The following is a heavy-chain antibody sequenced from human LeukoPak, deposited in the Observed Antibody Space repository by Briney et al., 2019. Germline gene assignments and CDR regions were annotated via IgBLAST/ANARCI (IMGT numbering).Heavy chain of an antibody. CDR1: GFTLSSYM. CDR3: ARQLQLEQGAPFDY. Sequence: GGSLRLSCAASGFTLSSYMMNWVRQAPGKGLEWVSSISSSSSYIYYADSVKGRFTISRDNAKNSLYLQMNSLRAEDTAVYYCARQLQLEQGAPFDYWGQGTLVTVSS. V-gene: IGHV3-21*01. J-gene: IGHJ4*02. CDR2: ISSSSSYI. D-gene: IGHD1-1*01.